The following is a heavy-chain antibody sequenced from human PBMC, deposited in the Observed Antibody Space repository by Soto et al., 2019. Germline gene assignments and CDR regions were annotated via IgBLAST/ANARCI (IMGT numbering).Heavy chain of an antibody. J-gene: IGHJ4*02. V-gene: IGHV4-30-4*08. CDR2: IYYSGST. Sequence: SETLSLTCTVSGGSISSGGYYWSWIRQHPGKGLEWIGYIYYSGSTYYNPSLKSRVTISVDTSKNQFSLKLSSVTAADTAVYYCAGYYDFWSGYYRVLNYWGQGTLVTVSS. CDR3: AGYYDFWSGYYRVLNY. D-gene: IGHD3-3*01. CDR1: GGSISSGGYY.